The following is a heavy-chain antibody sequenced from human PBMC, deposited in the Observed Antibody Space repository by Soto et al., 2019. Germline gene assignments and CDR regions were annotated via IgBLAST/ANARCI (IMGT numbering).Heavy chain of an antibody. CDR1: GFTFSTYA. CDR2: ISNDESKK. V-gene: IGHV3-30-3*01. Sequence: GSLRLSCAASGFTFSTYAVHWVRQAPGKGLEWVSVISNDESKKYYADSVKGRFTISRDNSNNTVYLQMNSLRAEDTAVYYCARSIAVAGLDYWGPGTLVTVSS. CDR3: ARSIAVAGLDY. D-gene: IGHD6-19*01. J-gene: IGHJ4*02.